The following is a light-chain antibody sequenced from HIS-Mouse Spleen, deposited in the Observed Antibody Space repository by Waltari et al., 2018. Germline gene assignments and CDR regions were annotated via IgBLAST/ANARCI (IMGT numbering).Light chain of an antibody. V-gene: IGKV2-28*01. CDR2: LGS. CDR3: MQALQTPFT. CDR1: QSLLHSNGYNY. Sequence: DIVMTQSPLCLPVTPGEPASIPFRSSQSLLHSNGYNYLDWYLQKPGQSPQLLIYLGSNRASGVPDRFSGSGSGTDFTLKISRVEAEDVGVYYCMQALQTPFTFGPGTKVDIK. J-gene: IGKJ3*01.